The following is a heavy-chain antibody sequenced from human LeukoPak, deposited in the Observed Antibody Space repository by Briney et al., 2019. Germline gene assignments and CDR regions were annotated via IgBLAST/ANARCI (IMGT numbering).Heavy chain of an antibody. Sequence: PGRSLRLSCAASGFTFSSYAMSWVRQAPGKGLERVSAISGSRGSTYYADSVKGRFTISRDNSKNTLYLQMNSLRAEDTAVYYCAKVDCSGGSCYPYYYMDVWGKGTTVTVSS. V-gene: IGHV3-23*01. CDR1: GFTFSSYA. CDR3: AKVDCSGGSCYPYYYMDV. D-gene: IGHD2-15*01. J-gene: IGHJ6*03. CDR2: ISGSRGST.